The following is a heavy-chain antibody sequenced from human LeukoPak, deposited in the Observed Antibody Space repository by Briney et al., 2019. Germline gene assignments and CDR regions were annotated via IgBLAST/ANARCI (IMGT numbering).Heavy chain of an antibody. CDR1: GFTFSSDS. CDR2: ISSSSSTI. CDR3: ASTVPLDAFDI. J-gene: IGHJ3*02. Sequence: RWSLRLSCAASGFTFSSDSMNWVRQAPGKGLEWVSYISSSSSTIYYADSVKGRFTISRDNAKNSLYLQMNSLRAEDTAVYYCASTVPLDAFDIWGQGTMVTVSS. D-gene: IGHD4-17*01. V-gene: IGHV3-48*01.